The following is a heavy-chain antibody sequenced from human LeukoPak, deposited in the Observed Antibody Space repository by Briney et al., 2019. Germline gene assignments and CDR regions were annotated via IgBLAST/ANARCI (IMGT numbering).Heavy chain of an antibody. V-gene: IGHV4-34*01. CDR3: ATGGDAKRVGY. Sequence: SETLSLTCAFYGVSFSAYYWTWIRQPPGKGVEWIGEINHSGSTYYNSSLKSRVTISVDTSKNQFSLKLSSVTAADTAVYYCATGGDAKRVGYWGQGTMVSVSS. CDR1: GVSFSAYY. D-gene: IGHD3-10*01. CDR2: INHSGST. J-gene: IGHJ4*02.